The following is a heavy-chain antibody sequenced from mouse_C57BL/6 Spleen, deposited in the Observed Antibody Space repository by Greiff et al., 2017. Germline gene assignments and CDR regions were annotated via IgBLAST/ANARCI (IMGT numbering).Heavy chain of an antibody. CDR2: ISYDGSN. Sequence: EVKLMESGPGLVKPSQSLSLTCSVTGYSITSGYYWNWIRQFPGNKLEWMGYISYDGSNNYNPSLKNRISITRDTSKNQFFLKLNSVTTEDTATYYCARKFNYYGSSNYFDYWGQGTTLTVSS. D-gene: IGHD1-1*01. V-gene: IGHV3-6*01. CDR3: ARKFNYYGSSNYFDY. CDR1: GYSITSGYY. J-gene: IGHJ2*01.